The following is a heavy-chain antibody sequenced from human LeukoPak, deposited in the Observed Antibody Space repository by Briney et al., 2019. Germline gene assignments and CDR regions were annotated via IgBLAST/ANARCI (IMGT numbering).Heavy chain of an antibody. D-gene: IGHD3-10*01. CDR3: AKEGDYYGSESYRDGFDT. V-gene: IGHV3-30*02. Sequence: GGSLRLSCAASGFTFSSYGMHWVRQAPGKGLEWVAFIRYGGSNKYYADSVKGRFTISRDNSKNTLYLQMNSLRAEDTAFYYCAKEGDYYGSESYRDGFDTWGQGTMVTVSS. CDR1: GFTFSSYG. CDR2: IRYGGSNK. J-gene: IGHJ3*02.